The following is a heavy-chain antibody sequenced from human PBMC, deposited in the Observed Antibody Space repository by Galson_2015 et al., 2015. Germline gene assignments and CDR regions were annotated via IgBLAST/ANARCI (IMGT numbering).Heavy chain of an antibody. CDR1: GFTFSSYA. V-gene: IGHV3-23*01. D-gene: IGHD1-26*01. CDR2: ISGSGGST. Sequence: SLKLSCAASGFTFSSYAITWVRQAPGKGLEWISTISGSGGSTNYADSVKGRFTISRDNSKNTLYLQMNSLTAEDTAVYYCAKKSIVAVGTSYFDIWVRGTLVPVSS. J-gene: IGHJ2*01. CDR3: AKKSIVAVGTSYFDI.